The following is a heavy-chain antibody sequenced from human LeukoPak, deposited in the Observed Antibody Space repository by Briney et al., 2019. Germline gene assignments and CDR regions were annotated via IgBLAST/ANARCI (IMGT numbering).Heavy chain of an antibody. V-gene: IGHV3-48*02. CDR2: ISSSSSTI. D-gene: IGHD2-15*01. CDR1: GFTFSSYS. Sequence: GGSLRLSCAASGFTFSSYSMNWVRQASGKGLEWVSYISSSSSTIYYADSVKGRFTISRDNAKSSLYLQMNSLRDEDTAIYYCARDELGFGCSGNRCYLHWGQGTLVTVSS. CDR3: ARDELGFGCSGNRCYLH. J-gene: IGHJ4*02.